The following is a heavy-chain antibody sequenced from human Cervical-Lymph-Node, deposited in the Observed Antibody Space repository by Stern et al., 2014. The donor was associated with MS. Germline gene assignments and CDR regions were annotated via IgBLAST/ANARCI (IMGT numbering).Heavy chain of an antibody. CDR3: VRRRDSAGYDTFDL. CDR2: IYPADSDT. CDR1: GYTFSNFW. V-gene: IGHV5-51*01. Sequence: EVQLVESGAEVKKPGESLKISCRTSGYTFSNFWIGWVRQMPGKGLDWMGVIYPADSDTTYSPSFQGQVPISADESISTAYLQWRSLKASDTAMYYCVRRRDSAGYDTFDLWGQGTMLIVSS. D-gene: IGHD3-22*01. J-gene: IGHJ3*01.